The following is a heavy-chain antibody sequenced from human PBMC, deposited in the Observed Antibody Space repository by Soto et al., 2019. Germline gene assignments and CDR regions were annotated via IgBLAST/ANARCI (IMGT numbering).Heavy chain of an antibody. V-gene: IGHV3-33*01. J-gene: IGHJ6*03. Sequence: GGALILSCAASGFTFSSYGMHWVRQAPGKGLEWVAVIWYDGSNKYYADSVKGRFTISRDNSKNTLYLQMNSLRAEDTAVYYCARDALYCSGGSGPRYYYMDVWGKGTTVTVSS. CDR2: IWYDGSNK. CDR3: ARDALYCSGGSGPRYYYMDV. CDR1: GFTFSSYG. D-gene: IGHD2-15*01.